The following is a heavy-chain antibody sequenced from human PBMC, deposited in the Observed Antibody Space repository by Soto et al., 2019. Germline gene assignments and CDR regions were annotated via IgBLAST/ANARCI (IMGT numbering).Heavy chain of an antibody. CDR1: GGSISSYY. CDR2: IYYSGST. D-gene: IGHD3-3*01. J-gene: IGHJ6*03. Sequence: SETLSLTCTVSGGSISSYYWSWIRQPPGKGLEWIGYIYYSGSTNYNPSLKSRVTISVDTSKNQFSLKLSSVTAADTAVYYCARLGPDYDFWSGYYHPGYYYYYMDVSGKATTVTVSS. CDR3: ARLGPDYDFWSGYYHPGYYYYYMDV. V-gene: IGHV4-59*01.